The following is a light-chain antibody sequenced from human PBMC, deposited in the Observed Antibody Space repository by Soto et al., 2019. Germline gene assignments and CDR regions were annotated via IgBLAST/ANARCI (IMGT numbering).Light chain of an antibody. J-gene: IGLJ1*01. Sequence: QSALTQPASVSGSPGQSITISCTGTSSDIGAFDLVSWFQQHPGKAPKVMIFDVTIRPSGVSNRFSGSKSGNTASLTISGLQAEDEADYYCSSYTITSTRLFGTGTKLTVL. V-gene: IGLV2-14*01. CDR2: DVT. CDR3: SSYTITSTRL. CDR1: SSDIGAFDL.